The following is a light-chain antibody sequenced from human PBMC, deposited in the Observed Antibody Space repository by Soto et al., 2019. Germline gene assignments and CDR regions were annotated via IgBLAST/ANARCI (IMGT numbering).Light chain of an antibody. V-gene: IGLV2-14*01. CDR2: DVT. CDR1: SSDVGGYGY. J-gene: IGLJ2*01. CDR3: SSYASTSPVV. Sequence: QSALTQPASVSGSPGQSITISCTGTSSDVGGYGYVSWYQQYPGKAPKLIIYDVTYRPSGVSNRFSGSKSGNTASLTISGLQADDEADYYCSSYASTSPVVFGGGTKVTVL.